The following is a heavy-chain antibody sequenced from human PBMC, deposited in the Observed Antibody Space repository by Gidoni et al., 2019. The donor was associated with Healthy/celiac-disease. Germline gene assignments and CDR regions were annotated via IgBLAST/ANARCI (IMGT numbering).Heavy chain of an antibody. D-gene: IGHD3-9*01. V-gene: IGHV1-69*06. Sequence: LEWMGGIIPIFGTANYAQKFQGRVTITADKSTSTAYMELSSLRSEDTAVYYCASGMYYDILTGYYYYYMDVWGKGTTVTVSS. J-gene: IGHJ6*03. CDR2: IIPIFGTA. CDR3: ASGMYYDILTGYYYYYMDV.